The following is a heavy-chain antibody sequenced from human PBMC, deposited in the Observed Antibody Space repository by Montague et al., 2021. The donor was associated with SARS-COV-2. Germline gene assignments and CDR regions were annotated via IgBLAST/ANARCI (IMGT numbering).Heavy chain of an antibody. Sequence: SETLSLTCVVYGGSFSGYYWSWFRQPPGKGLEWFGEINHSGSTKYNPPLKSRVTISVDTSKNQFSLRLSSVTVADTAVYYCARGTKRVFTYDYDSSGYASDYWGQGTLGPGSS. D-gene: IGHD3-22*01. J-gene: IGHJ4*02. CDR2: INHSGST. V-gene: IGHV4-34*01. CDR1: GGSFSGYY. CDR3: ARGTKRVFTYDYDSSGYASDY.